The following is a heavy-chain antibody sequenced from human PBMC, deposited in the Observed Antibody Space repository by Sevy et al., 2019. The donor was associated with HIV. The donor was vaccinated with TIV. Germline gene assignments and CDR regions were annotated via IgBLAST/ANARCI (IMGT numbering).Heavy chain of an antibody. J-gene: IGHJ6*02. CDR1: GYTFTSYG. Sequence: ASVKVSCKASGYTFTSYGISWVRQAPGQGLEWMGWISAYNGNTNYAQKLQGRVTMTTDTSTSTAYMELRSLRSDDTAVYYCARWFEFNFGVVNYDMDVWGQGTTVTVSS. CDR3: ARWFEFNFGVVNYDMDV. CDR2: ISAYNGNT. D-gene: IGHD3-3*01. V-gene: IGHV1-18*01.